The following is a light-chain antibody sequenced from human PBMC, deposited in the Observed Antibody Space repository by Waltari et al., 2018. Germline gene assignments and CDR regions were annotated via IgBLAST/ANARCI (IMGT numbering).Light chain of an antibody. J-gene: IGLJ2*01. V-gene: IGLV2-11*01. CDR2: DVD. Sequence: QSALTQPRSVSGSPGQSVTLSCTGTSSDVGGYAYVPWYQQHPGKAPKLIISDVDKRPSGVSDRFSGSKSGNTASLTISGLQVDDEASYYCCSFAGNYTLLFGGGTNLTVL. CDR3: CSFAGNYTLL. CDR1: SSDVGGYAY.